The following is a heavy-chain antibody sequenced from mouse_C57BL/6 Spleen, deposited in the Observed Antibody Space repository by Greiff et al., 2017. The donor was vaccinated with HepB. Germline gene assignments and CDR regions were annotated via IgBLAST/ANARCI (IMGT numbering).Heavy chain of an antibody. J-gene: IGHJ1*03. Sequence: EVKLQESGPGLVKPSQSLSLTCSVTGYSITSGYYWNWIRQFPGNKLEWMGYISYDGSNNYNPSLKNRISITRDTSKNQFFLKLNSVTTEDTATYYCAKAYLEYFDVWGTGTTVTVSS. CDR1: GYSITSGYY. V-gene: IGHV3-6*01. D-gene: IGHD2-10*01. CDR3: AKAYLEYFDV. CDR2: ISYDGSN.